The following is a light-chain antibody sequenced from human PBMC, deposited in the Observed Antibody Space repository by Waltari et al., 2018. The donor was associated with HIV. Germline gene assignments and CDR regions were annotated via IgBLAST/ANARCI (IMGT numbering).Light chain of an antibody. CDR1: GSTIGTDS. CDR3: AVWDDSLGGAV. J-gene: IGLJ2*01. Sequence: QSLVTQPPSASGTPGPRVTISCSGSGSTIGTDSVNWYQHFPGTAPKLLIYMNDQRPSGVPGRFSGSQSGTSASLAISGLQYDDEADYYCAVWDDSLGGAVFGGGTKLTVL. CDR2: MND. V-gene: IGLV1-47*01.